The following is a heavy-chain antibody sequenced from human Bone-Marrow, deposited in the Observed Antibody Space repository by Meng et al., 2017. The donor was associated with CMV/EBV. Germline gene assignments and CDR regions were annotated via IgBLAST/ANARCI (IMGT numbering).Heavy chain of an antibody. V-gene: IGHV3-30*02. J-gene: IGHJ4*02. CDR3: AKDDLHDCSTSCYNKAY. CDR1: GFTFSSYG. D-gene: IGHD2-2*02. CDR2: IRYDGSNK. Sequence: GESLKISCAASGFTFSSYGMHWVRQAPGKGLEWMAFIRYDGSNKYYADSVKGRFTISRDNSKNTLYLQMNSLRAEDTAVYYCAKDDLHDCSTSCYNKAYWGQRTLVTVSS.